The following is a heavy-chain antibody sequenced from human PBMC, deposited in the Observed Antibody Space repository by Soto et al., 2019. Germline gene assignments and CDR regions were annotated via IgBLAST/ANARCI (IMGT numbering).Heavy chain of an antibody. V-gene: IGHV1-18*01. CDR3: ARGGRFAVADTDY. D-gene: IGHD3-3*01. J-gene: IGHJ4*02. Sequence: QVQLVQSGVEVKQPGASVRVSCKASGYTFTNYGITWVRQAPGQGLEWLGWISGYNGNTNYAKKFQGRVTMTTDTSTSTADMDLTSLRYDDTAVYYCARGGRFAVADTDYWGQGTLLTVSS. CDR1: GYTFTNYG. CDR2: ISGYNGNT.